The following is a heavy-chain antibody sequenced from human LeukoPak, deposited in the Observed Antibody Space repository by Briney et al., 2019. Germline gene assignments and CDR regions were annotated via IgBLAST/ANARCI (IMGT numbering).Heavy chain of an antibody. CDR3: AREDSSGYLRGENYFDY. CDR2: INPNSGVT. V-gene: IGHV1-2*02. Sequence: ASVKVSCKASGYTFTDYYMHWVRQAPGQGLEWMGWINPNSGVTNYAQKFQGRVTMTRDTSISTAYMELSRLRSDDTAVYYCAREDSSGYLRGENYFDYWGQGTLVTVSS. CDR1: GYTFTDYY. D-gene: IGHD3-22*01. J-gene: IGHJ4*02.